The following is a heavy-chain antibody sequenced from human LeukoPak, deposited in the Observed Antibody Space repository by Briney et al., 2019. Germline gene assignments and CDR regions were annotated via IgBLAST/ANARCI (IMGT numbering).Heavy chain of an antibody. CDR1: GFTFSNYW. J-gene: IGHJ4*02. CDR2: IQKDGSEK. Sequence: GGSLRLSCVASGFTFSNYWMSWVRQAPGKGLEWVANIQKDGSEKHYVASVEGRFTISRDNAENSLFLQLNSLRVGDTAVCYCVRLWDSSGFFGYWGQGALVTVSS. D-gene: IGHD3-22*01. V-gene: IGHV3-7*01. CDR3: VRLWDSSGFFGY.